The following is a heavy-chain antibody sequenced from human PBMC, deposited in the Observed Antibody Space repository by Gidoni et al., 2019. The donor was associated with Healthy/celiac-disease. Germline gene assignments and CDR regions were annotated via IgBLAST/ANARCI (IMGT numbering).Heavy chain of an antibody. D-gene: IGHD6-19*01. CDR2: IYSGGST. Sequence: EVQLVESGGGLIQPGGSLRLSCAASGFNVRSNYLTWVRPAPGKGLEWVSVIYSGGSTYYAESVKGRFTISRDNSKNTLYLQMNSLRAEDTAVYYCARDLSSGWYFDSWGQGTLVTVSS. J-gene: IGHJ4*02. CDR1: GFNVRSNY. V-gene: IGHV3-53*01. CDR3: ARDLSSGWYFDS.